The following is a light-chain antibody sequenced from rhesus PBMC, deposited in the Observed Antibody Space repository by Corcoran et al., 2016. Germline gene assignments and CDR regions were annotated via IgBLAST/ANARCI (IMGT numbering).Light chain of an antibody. Sequence: DIVMTQTPLSLPVTPGEPASISCRSSQSLLHRDGSTSLDWSLQKPGQFPPLLIHLGSNRASGGPDRVSGGGSGTDFTLKIGRVEAGDVGVYYCMRGTQFPPPFGQGTKVEIK. CDR1: QSLLHRDGSTS. V-gene: IGKV2-90*01. CDR3: MRGTQFPPP. CDR2: LGS. J-gene: IGKJ1*01.